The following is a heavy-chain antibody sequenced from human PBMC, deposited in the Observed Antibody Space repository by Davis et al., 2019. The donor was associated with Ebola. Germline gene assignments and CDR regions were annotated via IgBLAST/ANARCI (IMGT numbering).Heavy chain of an antibody. V-gene: IGHV3-49*04. Sequence: GESLKISCPASGFTFGDYAMSWVRQAPGKGLEWVGFIRSKAYGGTTEYAASVKGRFTISRDDSKSIAYLQMNSLKTEDTAVYYCTRVKWELDAFDIWGQGTMVTVSS. D-gene: IGHD1-26*01. CDR2: IRSKAYGGTT. CDR1: GFTFGDYA. J-gene: IGHJ3*02. CDR3: TRVKWELDAFDI.